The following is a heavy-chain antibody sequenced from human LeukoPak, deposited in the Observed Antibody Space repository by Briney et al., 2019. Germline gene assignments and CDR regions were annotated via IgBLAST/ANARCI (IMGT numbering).Heavy chain of an antibody. D-gene: IGHD2-8*02. CDR3: ARDVLWIPSDYGMDV. J-gene: IGHJ6*02. CDR1: GFMFSSYD. Sequence: GGSLRLSCAASGFMFSSYDMSWVRQAPGKGLEWVSAISDSGGSTYYADSVKGRFTISRDNSKNTLYLQMNSLRAEDTAVYYCARDVLWIPSDYGMDVWGQGTTVTVSS. V-gene: IGHV3-23*01. CDR2: ISDSGGST.